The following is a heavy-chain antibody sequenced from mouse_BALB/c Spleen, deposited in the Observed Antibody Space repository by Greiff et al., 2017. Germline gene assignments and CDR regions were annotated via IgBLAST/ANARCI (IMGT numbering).Heavy chain of an antibody. J-gene: IGHJ4*01. CDR2: ISSGSSTI. CDR3: ARHGSSPYAMDY. CDR1: GFTFSSFG. V-gene: IGHV5-17*02. D-gene: IGHD1-1*01. Sequence: EVQGVESGGGLVQPGGSRKLSCAASGFTFSSFGMHWVRQAPEKGLEWVAYISSGSSTIYYADTVKGRFTISRDNPKNTLFLQMTSLRSEDTAMYYCARHGSSPYAMDYWGQGTSVTVSS.